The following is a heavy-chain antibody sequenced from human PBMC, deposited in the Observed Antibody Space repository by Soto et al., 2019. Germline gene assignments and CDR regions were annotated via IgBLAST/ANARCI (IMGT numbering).Heavy chain of an antibody. CDR3: ANLPLYGSGFDC. D-gene: IGHD3-10*01. CDR1: GFTFDDYA. V-gene: IGHV3-9*01. Sequence: EVQLVESGGGLVQPGGSLRLSCAASGFTFDDYAIHWVRQSPGKGLECVSGISWNGAATGYVDSVKGRFSISRDNTKNTLYLQMDSLRSEDTAVYYCANLPLYGSGFDCWGQGTLVTVSS. J-gene: IGHJ4*02. CDR2: ISWNGAAT.